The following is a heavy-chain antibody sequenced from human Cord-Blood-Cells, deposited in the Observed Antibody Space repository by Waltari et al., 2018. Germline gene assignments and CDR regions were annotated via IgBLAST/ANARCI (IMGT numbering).Heavy chain of an antibody. CDR3: AADGPSDAFDI. CDR1: GFTFSSYE. D-gene: IGHD6-6*01. V-gene: IGHV3-48*03. J-gene: IGHJ3*02. Sequence: EVQLVESGGGLVQPGGSLRLSCAASGFTFSSYEMNWVRQAPGKGLEWVSYISSSGSTIYYADSVKGRFTISRDNAKNSLYLQMNSLRAEDTAVYYCAADGPSDAFDIWGQGTMVTVSS. CDR2: ISSSGSTI.